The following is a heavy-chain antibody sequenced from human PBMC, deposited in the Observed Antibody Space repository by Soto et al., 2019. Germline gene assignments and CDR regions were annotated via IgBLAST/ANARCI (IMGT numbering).Heavy chain of an antibody. J-gene: IGHJ4*02. CDR1: GYTFTSYG. CDR3: ARVTSGHYYDSSGYYT. D-gene: IGHD3-22*01. V-gene: IGHV1-18*01. CDR2: ISAYNGNT. Sequence: QVQLVQSGAEVKKPGASVKVSCKASGYTFTSYGISWVRQAPGQGLEWMGWISAYNGNTNYAQKLKVRVTMNTDTSTSTAYMELRSLRSDDTAVYYCARVTSGHYYDSSGYYTWGQGTLVTVSS.